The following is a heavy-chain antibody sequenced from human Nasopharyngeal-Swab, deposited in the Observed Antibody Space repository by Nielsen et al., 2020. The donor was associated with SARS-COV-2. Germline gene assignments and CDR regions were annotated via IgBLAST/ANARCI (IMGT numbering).Heavy chain of an antibody. Sequence: GVSLKISCAGSGFTFSSYGMHWVRQAPGKGLEWVAVMSNDGNYKYYADSVKGRFTISRDSSKNTLYLQMDSLRGEDTAVYYCARDAPAHYGAFYWGRGTLVTVSS. V-gene: IGHV3-30*03. D-gene: IGHD4-17*01. J-gene: IGHJ4*02. CDR2: MSNDGNYK. CDR1: GFTFSSYG. CDR3: ARDAPAHYGAFY.